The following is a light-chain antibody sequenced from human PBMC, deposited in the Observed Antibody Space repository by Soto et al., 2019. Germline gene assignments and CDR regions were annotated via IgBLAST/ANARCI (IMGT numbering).Light chain of an antibody. CDR2: GAS. V-gene: IGKV3-15*01. J-gene: IGKJ4*01. CDR1: QSISSH. CDR3: QQYNDWPLT. Sequence: EIVMTQSPTTLSVAPGERATLSCRASQSISSHLAWYQQKPGQAPRLLIYGASTRATDIAVRFSGSGSGTDFALTISSLQSEDFAVYYCQQYNDWPLTFGGGTKVEIK.